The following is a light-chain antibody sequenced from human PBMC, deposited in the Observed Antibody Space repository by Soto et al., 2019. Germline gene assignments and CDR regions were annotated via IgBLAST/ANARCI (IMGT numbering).Light chain of an antibody. V-gene: IGLV2-8*01. J-gene: IGLJ1*01. Sequence: QSVLTKPPSASGSPGQSVAISCPRTSSDGGGYNYVSWYQQHPGNAPKLMIYEVNKRPSGVPGRFSGSKSGNTAYLTVSGSQAEDEADYYCSSYAGSGNVFGTGTKVTVL. CDR2: EVN. CDR1: SSDGGGYNY. CDR3: SSYAGSGNV.